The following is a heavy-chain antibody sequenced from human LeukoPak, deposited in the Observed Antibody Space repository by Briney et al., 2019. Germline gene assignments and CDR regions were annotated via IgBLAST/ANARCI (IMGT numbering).Heavy chain of an antibody. J-gene: IGHJ4*02. CDR2: VYYSGST. CDR1: GGSISSSTSY. V-gene: IGHV4-39*01. D-gene: IGHD5-12*01. Sequence: PSETLSLTCTVSGGSISSSTSYWGWIRQPPGKGLEWIGSVYYSGSTYYYPSLKSRVTISVDTSNNQFSLKLSSVTAADTAVYYCARLGGGRYSGYWGQGTLVTVSS. CDR3: ARLGGGRYSGY.